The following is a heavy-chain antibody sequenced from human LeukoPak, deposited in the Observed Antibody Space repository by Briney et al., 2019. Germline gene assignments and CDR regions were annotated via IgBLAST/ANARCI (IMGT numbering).Heavy chain of an antibody. D-gene: IGHD4-17*01. Sequence: PSETLSLTCSVSGSSISSHYWSWIRQPPGKGLEWIGYIYYSGSTKYNPSLKSRVTISVDTSKNQFSLKLSSVTAADTAVYYCARGGTTVTPGLLWFDPWGQGTLVTVSS. CDR1: GSSISSHY. J-gene: IGHJ5*02. CDR3: ARGGTTVTPGLLWFDP. CDR2: IYYSGST. V-gene: IGHV4-59*11.